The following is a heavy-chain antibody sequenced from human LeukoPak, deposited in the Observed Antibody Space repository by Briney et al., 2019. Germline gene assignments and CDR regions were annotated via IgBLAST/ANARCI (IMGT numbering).Heavy chain of an antibody. CDR3: ARGVHYYDSSGYYYDY. CDR2: ISAYNGDT. D-gene: IGHD3-22*01. V-gene: IGHV1-18*01. CDR1: GYTFTSYG. J-gene: IGHJ4*02. Sequence: ASVKVSCKASGYTFTSYGINWVRQAPGQGLEWMGWISAYNGDTNYAQMLQGRVTMTTDTSTSTAYMELRSLRSDDTAVYYCARGVHYYDSSGYYYDYWGQGTLVTVSS.